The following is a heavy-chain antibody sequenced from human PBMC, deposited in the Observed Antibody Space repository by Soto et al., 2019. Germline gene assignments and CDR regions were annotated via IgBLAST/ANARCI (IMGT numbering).Heavy chain of an antibody. Sequence: PVGSLRLSCAASGFTFSSYAMSWVRQAPGKGLEWVSAISGSGGSTYYADSVKGRFTISRDNSKNTLYLQMNSLRAEDTAVYYCAKDPRDLGLGPYWGQGTLVTVSS. CDR2: ISGSGGST. D-gene: IGHD3-16*01. CDR3: AKDPRDLGLGPY. V-gene: IGHV3-23*01. CDR1: GFTFSSYA. J-gene: IGHJ4*02.